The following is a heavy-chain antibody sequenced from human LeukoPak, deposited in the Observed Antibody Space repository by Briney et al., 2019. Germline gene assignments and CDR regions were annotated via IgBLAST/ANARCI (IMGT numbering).Heavy chain of an antibody. CDR1: GDTFTRLD. J-gene: IGHJ4*02. D-gene: IGHD1-26*01. CDR2: TNPNSGYT. V-gene: IGHV1-8*03. Sequence: GASVKVSCKASGDTFTRLDINWVRQATGQGLEWMGWTNPNSGYTGYAQKFQGRVTITRNTSISTAYMELSSLRSEVMAVDYCARVPGILDYWGQRTLVAVSS. CDR3: ARVPGILDY.